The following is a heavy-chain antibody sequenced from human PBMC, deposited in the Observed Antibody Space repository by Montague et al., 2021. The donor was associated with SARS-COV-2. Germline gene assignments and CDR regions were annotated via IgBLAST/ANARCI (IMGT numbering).Heavy chain of an antibody. CDR2: IDTSGXT. CDR1: GDSISSRSYY. J-gene: IGHJ3*02. CDR3: ARDGVIGNYNWKYLFPHALVAFDI. V-gene: IGHV4-61*02. Sequence: TLSLTCTVSGDSISSRSYYWSWIRQPSGKGLDWIGRIDTSGXTXYXXXXKXRLTISVDTSKNQFSLKLSSVTAADTAVYYCARDGVIGNYNWKYLFPHALVAFDIWGQGTMVTVSS. D-gene: IGHD1-7*01.